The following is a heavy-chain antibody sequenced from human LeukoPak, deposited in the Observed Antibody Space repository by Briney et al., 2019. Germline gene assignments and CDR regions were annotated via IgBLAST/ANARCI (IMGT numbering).Heavy chain of an antibody. Sequence: GGSLRLSCAASGFTFSSYAMSWVRQAPGKGLEWVSAISGSGGSTYYADSVKGRFTISRDNSKNTLYLQMNSLRAEDPAVYYCANLNYYDSSMEDWGQGTLVTVPS. D-gene: IGHD3-22*01. J-gene: IGHJ4*02. CDR3: ANLNYYDSSMED. CDR1: GFTFSSYA. V-gene: IGHV3-23*01. CDR2: ISGSGGST.